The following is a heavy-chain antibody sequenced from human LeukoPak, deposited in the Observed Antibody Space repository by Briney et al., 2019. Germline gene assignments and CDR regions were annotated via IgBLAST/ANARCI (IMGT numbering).Heavy chain of an antibody. Sequence: PSETLSLTCTVSGGSISSYYWSWIRQPPGKGLEWIGYIYYSGSTNYNPSLKSRVTISVDTSKNQFSLKLSSVTAADTAVYYCARLPDYGTGYYIYFDYWGQGTLVTVSS. CDR1: GGSISSYY. J-gene: IGHJ4*02. CDR3: ARLPDYGTGYYIYFDY. D-gene: IGHD3/OR15-3a*01. V-gene: IGHV4-59*08. CDR2: IYYSGST.